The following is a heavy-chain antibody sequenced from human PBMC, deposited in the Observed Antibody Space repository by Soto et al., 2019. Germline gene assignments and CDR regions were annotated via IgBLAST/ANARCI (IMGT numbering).Heavy chain of an antibody. V-gene: IGHV1-18*04. CDR2: ISAYNGNT. CDR3: ATYRGYSSGWYLVERYYYDGMDV. CDR1: GYTFTSYG. D-gene: IGHD6-19*01. J-gene: IGHJ6*02. Sequence: ASVKVSCKASGYTFTSYGISWVRQAPGQGLEWMGWISAYNGNTNYAQKFQGRVTMTTDTSTSTAYMELRSLRSDDTAVYYCATYRGYSSGWYLVERYYYDGMDVWGQGTTVTVSS.